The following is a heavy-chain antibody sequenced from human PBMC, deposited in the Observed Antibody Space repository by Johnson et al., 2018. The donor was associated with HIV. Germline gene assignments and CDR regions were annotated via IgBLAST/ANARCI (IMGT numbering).Heavy chain of an antibody. CDR3: VRDQGSGWPTNAFDI. CDR2: ITYDGRNK. CDR1: GFTFRSYA. V-gene: IGHV3-30*04. D-gene: IGHD6-19*01. J-gene: IGHJ3*02. Sequence: QVQLVESGGGVMQPGKSLRLSCEASGFTFRSYAMRWVRQAPGKGLEWVAVITYDGRNKYYADSVKGRFIIFRDNSKNLTNLQMNGLSDEDTADYYCVRDQGSGWPTNAFDIWGRGTRVTVSS.